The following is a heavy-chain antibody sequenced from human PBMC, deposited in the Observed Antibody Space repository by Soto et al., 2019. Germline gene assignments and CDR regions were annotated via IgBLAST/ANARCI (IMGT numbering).Heavy chain of an antibody. CDR1: GFTFSSYA. V-gene: IGHV3-23*01. CDR3: GKGDRYSSGWYRYYYYGMDV. D-gene: IGHD6-19*01. J-gene: IGHJ6*02. CDR2: ISGSGGST. Sequence: EVQLLESGGGLVQPGGSLRLSCAASGFTFSSYAMSWVRQAPGKGLEWVSAISGSGGSTYYADTVKGRFTISRENSKNTLYLQMNSLRAEDTAVYYGGKGDRYSSGWYRYYYYGMDVWGQGTTVTVSS.